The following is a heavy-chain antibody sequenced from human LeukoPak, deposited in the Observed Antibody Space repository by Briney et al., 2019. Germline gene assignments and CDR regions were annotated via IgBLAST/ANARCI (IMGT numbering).Heavy chain of an antibody. V-gene: IGHV4-59*01. CDR2: IYYSGST. J-gene: IGHJ6*02. CDR3: ARRQAARSYYYYGMDV. CDR1: GVSISSYH. Sequence: SETLSLTCTVSGVSISSYHWTWIRQPPGEGLEWIGYIYYSGSTNYNPSLKSRVTISVDTSKNQFSLKLSSVTAADTAVYYCARRQAARSYYYYGMDVWGQGTTVTVSS.